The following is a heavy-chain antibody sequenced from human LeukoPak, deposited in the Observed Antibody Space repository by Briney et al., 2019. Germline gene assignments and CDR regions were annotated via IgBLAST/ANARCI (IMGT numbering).Heavy chain of an antibody. V-gene: IGHV3-53*01. CDR2: IYSGGST. D-gene: IGHD4-17*01. CDR1: GFTVSSNY. CDR3: ASAERTVTTLLDY. J-gene: IGHJ4*02. Sequence: GGSLRLSCAASGFTVSSNYMSCVRQAPGKGLEWVSVIYSGGSTYYADSVKGRFTISRDNSKNTLYLQMNSLRAEDTAVYYCASAERTVTTLLDYWGQGTLVTVSS.